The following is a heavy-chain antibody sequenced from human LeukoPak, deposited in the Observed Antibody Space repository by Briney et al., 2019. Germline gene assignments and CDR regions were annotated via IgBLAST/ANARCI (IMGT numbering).Heavy chain of an antibody. V-gene: IGHV3-23*01. CDR1: GFTFRNYA. D-gene: IGHD1-7*01. CDR3: AKETLAGTEVNWFDP. CDR2: ISAADGDNT. J-gene: IGHJ5*02. Sequence: GSLRLSCAASGFTFRNYAMGWVRQAPGKGLEWVSVISAADGDNTYYADSVKGRFSISRDNSNNTLYLQMNSLRAEDTAVYYCAKETLAGTEVNWFDPWGQGTLVTVSS.